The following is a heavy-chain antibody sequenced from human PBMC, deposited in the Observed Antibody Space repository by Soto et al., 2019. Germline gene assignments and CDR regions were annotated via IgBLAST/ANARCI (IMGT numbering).Heavy chain of an antibody. CDR3: ARDGGAATPIDS. V-gene: IGHV4-61*01. Sequence: QVQLQESDPGLVKASETLSLTCTVSGGSVTSSSYYWSWIRQPPGKGLEWIGYIYYSGYTSYNPSLKSRVTISIDTSKNEFSLKVNSVTTADTAVYYCARDGGAATPIDSWGQGTLVSVSS. CDR2: IYYSGYT. J-gene: IGHJ4*02. CDR1: GGSVTSSSYY. D-gene: IGHD3-16*01.